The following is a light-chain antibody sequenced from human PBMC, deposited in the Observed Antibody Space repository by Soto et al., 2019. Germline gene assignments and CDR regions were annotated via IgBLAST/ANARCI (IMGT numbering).Light chain of an antibody. CDR2: EVS. J-gene: IGLJ1*01. V-gene: IGLV2-14*01. CDR3: SSYTSSSTLV. CDR1: SSDIGGYNY. Sequence: QSALTQPASVSGSPGQSITISCTGTSSDIGGYNYVSWYQQHAGKAPKLMIYEVSNRPSGVSNLFSGSKSGNTASLTISGLQAEDEADYYCSSYTSSSTLVFGTGTKLTVL.